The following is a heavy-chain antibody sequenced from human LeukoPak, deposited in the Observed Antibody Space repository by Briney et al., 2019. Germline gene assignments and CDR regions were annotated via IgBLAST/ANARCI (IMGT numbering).Heavy chain of an antibody. Sequence: ASVKVPCKASGYTFTSYYMHWVRQAPGQGLEWMGIINPSGGSTSYAQKFQGRVTMTRDTSTSTVYMELSSLRSEDTAVYYCARDRATVTSYYGMDVWGQGTTVTVSS. D-gene: IGHD5-24*01. CDR2: INPSGGST. CDR1: GYTFTSYY. CDR3: ARDRATVTSYYGMDV. J-gene: IGHJ6*02. V-gene: IGHV1-46*01.